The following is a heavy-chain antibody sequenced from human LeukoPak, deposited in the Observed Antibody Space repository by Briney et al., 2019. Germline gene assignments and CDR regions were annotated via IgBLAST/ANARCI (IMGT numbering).Heavy chain of an antibody. J-gene: IGHJ6*03. CDR1: GGTFSSYA. Sequence: ASVKVSCKASGGTFSSYAISWVRQAPGQGLEWMGGIIPIFGTANYAQKFQGRVTITTGESTSTAYMELSSLRSEDTAVYYCAGDRIAAVGYYYYYMDVWGKGTTVTVSS. D-gene: IGHD6-13*01. V-gene: IGHV1-69*05. CDR2: IIPIFGTA. CDR3: AGDRIAAVGYYYYYMDV.